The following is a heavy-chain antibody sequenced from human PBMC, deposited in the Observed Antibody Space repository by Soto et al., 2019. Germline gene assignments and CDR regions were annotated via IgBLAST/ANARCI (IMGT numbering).Heavy chain of an antibody. Sequence: QVQLVQSGAEVKKPGSSVKVSCKASGGTFSSYAISWVRQAPGQGLEWMGGIVPIFGTANSAQKFQGRVTSTADESTSTAYMELSSLRSEDTAVYYCARETHPYYYDGSGYYTFDYWGQGTLVTVSS. D-gene: IGHD3-22*01. J-gene: IGHJ4*02. CDR1: GGTFSSYA. CDR2: IVPIFGTA. CDR3: ARETHPYYYDGSGYYTFDY. V-gene: IGHV1-69*01.